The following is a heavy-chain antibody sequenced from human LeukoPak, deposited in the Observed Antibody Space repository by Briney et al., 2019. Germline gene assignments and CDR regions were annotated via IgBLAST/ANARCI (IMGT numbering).Heavy chain of an antibody. V-gene: IGHV4-31*03. Sequence: SQTLSLTCTVSGGSISSGGYSWSWIRQHPGKGLEWIGYIYYSGSTYYNPSLKSRVTISVDTSKNQFSLKLSSVTAADTAVYYCARAMGGAGIAVVPANWFDPWGQGTLVTVSS. CDR3: ARAMGGAGIAVVPANWFDP. CDR1: GGSISSGGYS. D-gene: IGHD2-2*01. CDR2: IYYSGST. J-gene: IGHJ5*02.